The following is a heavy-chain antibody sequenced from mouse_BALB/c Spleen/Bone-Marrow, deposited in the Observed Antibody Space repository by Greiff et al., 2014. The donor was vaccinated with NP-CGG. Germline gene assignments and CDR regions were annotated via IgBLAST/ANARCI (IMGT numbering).Heavy chain of an antibody. V-gene: IGHV1-82*01. CDR3: VRGAHP. J-gene: IGHJ3*01. Sequence: VQLQQSGPELVKPGASVKISCKASGYVFSTSWMNWVKQRPGQGLEWIGRIYPGDGDANYNGNFKGKATLTADKSSSTAYMQLNSLTSVDSAVCFCVRGAHPWGQGTLVTVSA. CDR2: IYPGDGDA. CDR1: GYVFSTSW.